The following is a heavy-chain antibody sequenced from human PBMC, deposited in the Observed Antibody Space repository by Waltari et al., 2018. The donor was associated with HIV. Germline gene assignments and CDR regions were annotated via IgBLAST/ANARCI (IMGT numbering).Heavy chain of an antibody. J-gene: IGHJ3*02. CDR3: ARPHCSGGSCYSFVAFDI. CDR1: GGSISSSSYY. D-gene: IGHD2-15*01. CDR2: IYYSGST. Sequence: QLQLQESGPGLVKPSETLSLTCTVSGGSISSSSYYWGWIRHPPGKGLEWIGSIYYSGSTYYNPSLKSRVTISVDTSKNQFSLKLSSVTAADTAVYYCARPHCSGGSCYSFVAFDIWGQGTMVTVSS. V-gene: IGHV4-39*01.